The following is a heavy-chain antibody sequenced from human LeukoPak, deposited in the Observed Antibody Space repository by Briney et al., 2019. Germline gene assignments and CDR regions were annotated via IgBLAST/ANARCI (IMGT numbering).Heavy chain of an antibody. J-gene: IGHJ6*03. CDR1: GGSFSGYY. D-gene: IGHD3-22*01. CDR3: ARGRQDVTMIVVVMPAVSYYLDV. Sequence: SETLSLTCAVYGGSFSGYYWSWIRQPPGKGLEWIGEINHSGSTNYNPSLKSRVTISVDTSKNQFSLKLSSVTAADTAVYYCARGRQDVTMIVVVMPAVSYYLDVWGKGTMVTVS. CDR2: INHSGST. V-gene: IGHV4-34*01.